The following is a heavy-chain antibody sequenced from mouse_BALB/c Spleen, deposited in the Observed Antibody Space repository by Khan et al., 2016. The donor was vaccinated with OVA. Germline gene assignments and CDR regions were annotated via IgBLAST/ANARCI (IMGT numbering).Heavy chain of an antibody. Sequence: QIQLVQSGAELAKPGASVKMSCKASGYTFTSYWLHWVKQRPGQGLEWIGYINPSTGYTEYNQRFKDKATLTADKSSSTASMQLSSLTSEESAVYYCANHGSSSAWLTYWGQGTLVTVSA. D-gene: IGHD1-1*01. CDR1: GYTFTSYW. V-gene: IGHV1-7*01. CDR3: ANHGSSSAWLTY. J-gene: IGHJ3*01. CDR2: INPSTGYT.